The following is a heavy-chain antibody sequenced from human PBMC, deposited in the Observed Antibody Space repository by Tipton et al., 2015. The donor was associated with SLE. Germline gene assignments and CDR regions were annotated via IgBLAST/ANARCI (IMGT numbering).Heavy chain of an antibody. CDR2: ISDSGSTV. CDR1: GGSISSSS. D-gene: IGHD6-19*01. J-gene: IGHJ3*01. V-gene: IGHV3-48*03. CDR3: AREGVAAEDGFDV. Sequence: SLRLSCTVSGGSISSSSEMNWVRQAPGKGLEWISYISDSGSTVYYADSVKGRFTISRDNAKNSLYLQMNSLRVEDTAVYYCAREGVAAEDGFDVWGQGTMVSVSP.